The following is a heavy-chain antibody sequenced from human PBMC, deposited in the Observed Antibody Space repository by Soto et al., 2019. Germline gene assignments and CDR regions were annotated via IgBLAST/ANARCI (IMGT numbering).Heavy chain of an antibody. J-gene: IGHJ5*01. D-gene: IGHD3-3*01. V-gene: IGHV3-33*01. CDR1: GFTFSSYG. CDR3: AREFWSSPFDF. CDR2: IWSDGSNK. Sequence: QVQLVESGGGVVQPGRSLRLSCAASGFTFSSYGLHWVRQAPGKGLEWVAVIWSDGSNKYYADSGRGRFTISRDNSQNTLYVQMNSLSADATAVYYCAREFWSSPFDFCGHGTLVTVSS.